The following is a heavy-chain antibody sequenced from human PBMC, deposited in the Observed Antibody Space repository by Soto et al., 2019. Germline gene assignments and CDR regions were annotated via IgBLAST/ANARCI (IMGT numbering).Heavy chain of an antibody. V-gene: IGHV4-59*01. J-gene: IGHJ4*02. CDR1: GGSISSYY. CDR3: ARGYYYDSSGYYYQESWYYFDY. D-gene: IGHD3-22*01. Sequence: PSETLSLTCTVSGGSISSYYWSWIRQPPGKGLEWIGYIYYSGSTNYNPSLKSRVTISVDTSKNQFSLKLSSVTAADTAVYYCARGYYYDSSGYYYQESWYYFDYWGQGTLVTVSS. CDR2: IYYSGST.